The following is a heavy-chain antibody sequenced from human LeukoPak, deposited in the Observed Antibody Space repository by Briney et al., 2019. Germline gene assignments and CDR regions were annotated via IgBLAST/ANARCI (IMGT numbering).Heavy chain of an antibody. J-gene: IGHJ3*02. CDR3: ASEQIVLMVYAQKAAFDI. Sequence: GGSLRLSCAASGFTFSSYAMSWVRQAPGKGLEWVSAITGSGGSTYYADSVKGRFTVSRDNSKNTLYLQINSLRAEDTAVYYCASEQIVLMVYAQKAAFDIWGQGTMVTVSS. CDR2: ITGSGGST. D-gene: IGHD2-8*01. V-gene: IGHV3-23*01. CDR1: GFTFSSYA.